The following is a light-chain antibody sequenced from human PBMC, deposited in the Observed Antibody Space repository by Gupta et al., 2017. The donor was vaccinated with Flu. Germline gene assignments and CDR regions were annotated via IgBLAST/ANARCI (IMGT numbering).Light chain of an antibody. Sequence: QSALTQPASVSGSPGQSITISCTGTSSDVGGYNYVSWYQQHPGKAPKLMIYKVTDRPSGVSNRFSGSKSGNTASLAISGLQAEDEADYFCASDTTTSTWVFGGGTKLTVL. CDR2: KVT. J-gene: IGLJ3*02. CDR1: SSDVGGYNY. CDR3: ASDTTTSTWV. V-gene: IGLV2-14*01.